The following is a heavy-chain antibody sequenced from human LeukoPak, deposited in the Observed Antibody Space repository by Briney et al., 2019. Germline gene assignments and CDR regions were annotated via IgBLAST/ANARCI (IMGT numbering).Heavy chain of an antibody. D-gene: IGHD1-26*01. Sequence: ASVKVSCKTSGYTFTDYYIHWVRQAPGQGLEWMGWIVPNSGGTKYAQKFQGRVTMTRDTSISTAYMELSRLRYDDTAVCYCATLGATSFDYWGQGALVTVSS. V-gene: IGHV1-2*02. CDR3: ATLGATSFDY. CDR2: IVPNSGGT. CDR1: GYTFTDYY. J-gene: IGHJ4*02.